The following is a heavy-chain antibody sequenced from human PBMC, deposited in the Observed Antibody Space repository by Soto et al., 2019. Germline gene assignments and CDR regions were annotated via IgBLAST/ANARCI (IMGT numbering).Heavy chain of an antibody. CDR2: IYPGDSDT. CDR3: ARHNMLGESRTAFDI. D-gene: IGHD3-10*02. J-gene: IGHJ3*02. CDR1: GYSFTSYW. V-gene: IGHV5-51*01. Sequence: PGESLKISCKGSGYSFTSYWIGWVRQMPGKGLEWMGIIYPGDSDTRYSPSFQGQVTISADKSISTAYLQWSSLKASDTAMYYCARHNMLGESRTAFDIWGQGTMVTVSS.